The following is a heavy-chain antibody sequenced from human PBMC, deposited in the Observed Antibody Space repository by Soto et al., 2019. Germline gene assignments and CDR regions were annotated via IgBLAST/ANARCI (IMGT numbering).Heavy chain of an antibody. J-gene: IGHJ6*02. CDR1: GGSISSSSYY. D-gene: IGHD3-22*01. CDR3: ARSGYYYGGYYGMEG. Sequence: PSETLSLTCTVSGGSISSSSYYWGWIRQPPGKGLEWIGSIYYSGSTYYNPSLKSRVTISVDTSKNQFSLKLSSVTAADTAVYYCARSGYYYGGYYGMEGWGQGATVTVSS. CDR2: IYYSGST. V-gene: IGHV4-39*01.